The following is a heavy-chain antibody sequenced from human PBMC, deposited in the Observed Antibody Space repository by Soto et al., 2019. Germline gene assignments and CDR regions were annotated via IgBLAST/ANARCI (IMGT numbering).Heavy chain of an antibody. D-gene: IGHD3-22*01. J-gene: IGHJ5*02. V-gene: IGHV3-33*01. CDR2: IWYDGSNK. CDR1: GFTFSSYG. Sequence: GGSLRLSYAASGFTFSSYGMHWVRQAPGKGLEWVAVIWYDGSNKYYADSVKGRFTISRDNSKNTLYLQMNSLRAEDTAVYYCARDGYYYDSSGYTENWFDPWGQGTLVTVSS. CDR3: ARDGYYYDSSGYTENWFDP.